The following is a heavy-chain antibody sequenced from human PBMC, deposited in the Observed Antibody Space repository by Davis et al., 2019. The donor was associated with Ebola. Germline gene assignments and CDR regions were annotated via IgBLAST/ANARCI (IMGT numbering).Heavy chain of an antibody. Sequence: PGGSLRLSCATSGFAFGPYSMHWVRQAPGKGLEWVALISFDESKKYYADSVQGRFTISRDNSRNTLYLEMTSLRPEDTAVYYCARKAHGVYDAFDLWGQGTMVTVSS. J-gene: IGHJ3*01. CDR3: ARKAHGVYDAFDL. CDR1: GFAFGPYS. CDR2: ISFDESKK. V-gene: IGHV3-30-3*01. D-gene: IGHD5/OR15-5a*01.